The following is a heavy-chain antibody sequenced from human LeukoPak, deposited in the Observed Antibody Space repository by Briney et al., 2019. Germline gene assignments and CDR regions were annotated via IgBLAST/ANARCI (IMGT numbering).Heavy chain of an antibody. CDR3: ARAVWQPGDWYFDL. V-gene: IGHV4-59*01. Sequence: SETMSLTCTVSGGSISSYYWSWIRQPPGKGLEWTGYIYYSGSTNYNPSLKSRVTISVDTSKNQFSLKLSSVTAADTAVYYCARAVWQPGDWYFDLWGRGTLVTVSS. D-gene: IGHD3-10*01. CDR2: IYYSGST. J-gene: IGHJ2*01. CDR1: GGSISSYY.